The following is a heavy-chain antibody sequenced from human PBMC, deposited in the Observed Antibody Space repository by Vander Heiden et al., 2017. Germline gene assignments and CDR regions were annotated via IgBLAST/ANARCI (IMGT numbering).Heavy chain of an antibody. J-gene: IGHJ4*02. CDR2: IRSKAFPGTT. Sequence: EVQPVEPGGGLVKPGRSFNLSCYTSGFTLGDHAITWFRQAPGKGLEWVGFIRSKAFPGTTEYAASVKCRFTISRDNSKSIAYLQMNSLRTEDTAVYYCSRDDITGGSEIRYWGQGTLVTVSS. D-gene: IGHD1-20*01. V-gene: IGHV3-49*05. CDR1: GFTLGDHA. CDR3: SRDDITGGSEIRY.